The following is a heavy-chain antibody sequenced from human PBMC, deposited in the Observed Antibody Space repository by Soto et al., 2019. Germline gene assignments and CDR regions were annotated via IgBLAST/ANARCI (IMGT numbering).Heavy chain of an antibody. CDR2: ISNTAITD. J-gene: IGHJ6*03. D-gene: IGHD2-2*01. V-gene: IGHV3-11*01. CDR1: GFSFSDYS. Sequence: QVQLVESGGDLVKPGGSLRLSCVASGFSFSDYSMTWMRQAPGGGLAFVAFISNTAITDYYADSVKGRFTLSRDNARNSVYLQMDSLRAEDAAVYYCARDLHPMLAHQHYYYYLDVWGTGTTVTVSS. CDR3: ARDLHPMLAHQHYYYYLDV.